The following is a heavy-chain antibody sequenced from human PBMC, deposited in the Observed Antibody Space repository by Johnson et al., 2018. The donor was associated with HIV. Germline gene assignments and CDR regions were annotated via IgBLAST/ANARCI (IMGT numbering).Heavy chain of an antibody. CDR2: IKSKIDGGKT. D-gene: IGHD5-12*01. V-gene: IGHV3-15*01. CDR1: GFTFSNAW. J-gene: IGHJ3*02. CDR3: TTGWYSGYSEFGVFDDAFDI. Sequence: VQLVESGGGVVRPGGSLRLSCAASGFTFSNAWMSWVRQAPGQGLEWVGRIKSKIDGGKTDYPAPGTVTSNIPRDDSKNTLYLQMNSLKTEDTAVYYGTTGWYSGYSEFGVFDDAFDIWGQGTMVTVSS.